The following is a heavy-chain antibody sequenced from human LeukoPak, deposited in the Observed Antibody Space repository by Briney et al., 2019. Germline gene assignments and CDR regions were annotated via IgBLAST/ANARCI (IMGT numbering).Heavy chain of an antibody. CDR1: GDSVTGYF. J-gene: IGHJ4*02. D-gene: IGHD2-15*01. CDR2: IYKIGTT. CDR3: VIGVGWQPDY. Sequence: SETLSLTCTVFGDSVTGYFLNWVRQPPGKGLEWIGHIYKIGTTNYNPSLRSRLTISADTSKNQFSLQLRSVTAADTAVYYCVIGVGWQPDYWGQGALVTVSS. V-gene: IGHV4-59*02.